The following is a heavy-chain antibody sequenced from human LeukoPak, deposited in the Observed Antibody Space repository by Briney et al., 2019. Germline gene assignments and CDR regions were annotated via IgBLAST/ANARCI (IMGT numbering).Heavy chain of an antibody. CDR1: GYIFTSYA. J-gene: IGHJ4*02. CDR2: INTNTGNP. D-gene: IGHD6-13*01. V-gene: IGHV7-4-1*02. Sequence: GALVKVSCKASGYIFTSYAMNWVRQAPGQGLEWMGWINTNTGNPTYAQGFTGRFVFSLDTSVSTAYLQISSLKAEDTAVYCCARELFSSSSWSDYWGQGTLVTVSS. CDR3: ARELFSSSSWSDY.